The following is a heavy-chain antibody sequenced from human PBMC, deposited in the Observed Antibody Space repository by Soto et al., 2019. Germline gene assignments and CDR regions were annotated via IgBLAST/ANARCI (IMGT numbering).Heavy chain of an antibody. CDR1: GDSIGTTHYY. Sequence: QVQLLESGPGLVKPSETLSLTCTVSGDSIGTTHYYWAWIRQSPGQGLEWIGNIHYSGSTYYMPSLRSRVTLSVDTSKTQYSLRLTSVTAEDTAVYYCARHEGNGNVWPLDYWGHGILVTVSS. CDR3: ARHEGNGNVWPLDY. D-gene: IGHD2-8*01. V-gene: IGHV4-39*01. CDR2: IHYSGST. J-gene: IGHJ4*01.